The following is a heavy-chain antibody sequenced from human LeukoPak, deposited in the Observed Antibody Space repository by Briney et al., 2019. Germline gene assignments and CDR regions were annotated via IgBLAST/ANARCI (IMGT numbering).Heavy chain of an antibody. J-gene: IGHJ6*02. D-gene: IGHD6-13*01. CDR1: GFTFSRYT. CDR2: ISSSGSTK. Sequence: ASVKVSCKASGFTFSRYTMNWVRQAPGKGLEWVSYISSSGSTKYYADSVKGRFTISRDNAKNPLYLQMNSLRAEDTAVYYCAKVRSPYYYYGMDVWGQGTTVTVSS. CDR3: AKVRSPYYYYGMDV. V-gene: IGHV3-48*04.